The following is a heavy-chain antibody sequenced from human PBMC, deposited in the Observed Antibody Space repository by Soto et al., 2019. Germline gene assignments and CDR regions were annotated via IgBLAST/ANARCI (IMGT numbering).Heavy chain of an antibody. CDR1: AFTFSSHH. J-gene: IGHJ6*02. CDR2: SRKKADNYAT. CDR3: AGEGGMAARHYYGMDV. V-gene: IGHV3-72*01. D-gene: IGHD6-6*01. Sequence: DVVLVESGGGLVQPGGSLRLSCAASAFTFSSHHMVWVRQAPGKGLEWVGRSRKKADNYATEYAASVEGRLPISRDDSKNSLYRQMNSLKPEDPAAYYCAGEGGMAARHYYGMDVGGQGPRSPSP.